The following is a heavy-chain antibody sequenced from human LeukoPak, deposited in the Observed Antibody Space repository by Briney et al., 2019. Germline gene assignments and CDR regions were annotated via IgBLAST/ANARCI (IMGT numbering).Heavy chain of an antibody. CDR3: AKDEGSSSSSGGFDH. D-gene: IGHD6-6*01. J-gene: IGHJ4*02. V-gene: IGHV3-9*03. Sequence: GGSLRLSCAASGFTFDDHAMHWVRQAPGKGLEWVSGISWNSDNIAYADSVKGRFTISRDNAKNSLYLQMNSLRAEDMALYYCAKDEGSSSSSGGFDHWGQGTLVTVSS. CDR2: ISWNSDNI. CDR1: GFTFDDHA.